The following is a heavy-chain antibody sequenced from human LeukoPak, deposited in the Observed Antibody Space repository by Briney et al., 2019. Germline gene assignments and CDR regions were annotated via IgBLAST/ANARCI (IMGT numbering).Heavy chain of an antibody. CDR2: ISGSGGST. D-gene: IGHD3-22*01. J-gene: IGHJ5*02. CDR1: GFTFSRYA. V-gene: IGHV3-23*01. Sequence: GGSLRLSCAASGFTFSRYAMSWVRQAPGKGLEWVSAISGSGGSTYYADSVKGRFTISRDNAKNTLNLQMNSLRAEDTAVYYCARDLGQYYDTSDNWFDPWGQGTLVTVSS. CDR3: ARDLGQYYDTSDNWFDP.